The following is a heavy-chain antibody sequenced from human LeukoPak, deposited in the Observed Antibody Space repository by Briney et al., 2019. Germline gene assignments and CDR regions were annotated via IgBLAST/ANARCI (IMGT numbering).Heavy chain of an antibody. CDR2: ISSSGSTM. CDR1: GFTFSNYY. CDR3: AREAISGYSD. D-gene: IGHD5-18*01. Sequence: PGGSLGLSCAASGFTFSNYYMSWIRQAPGKGLEWVSYISSSGSTMYYADSVKGRFTISRDNAKNSLYLQMNSLRAEDTAVYYCAREAISGYSDWGQGTLVTVSS. J-gene: IGHJ1*01. V-gene: IGHV3-11*04.